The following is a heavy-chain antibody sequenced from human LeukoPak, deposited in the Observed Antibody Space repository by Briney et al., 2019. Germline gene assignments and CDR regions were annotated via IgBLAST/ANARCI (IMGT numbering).Heavy chain of an antibody. CDR1: GGSISSGSYY. J-gene: IGHJ4*02. Sequence: PSETLSLTCTVSGGSISSGSYYWTWIRQPAGKGLEWIGHIYTTGTTKYNPSLKSRVTISVDTSKNQFSLRLSSVTAADTAVYYCARARGRWLLDYWGQGTLVTVSS. CDR2: IYTTGTT. V-gene: IGHV4-61*09. CDR3: ARARGRWLLDY. D-gene: IGHD3-22*01.